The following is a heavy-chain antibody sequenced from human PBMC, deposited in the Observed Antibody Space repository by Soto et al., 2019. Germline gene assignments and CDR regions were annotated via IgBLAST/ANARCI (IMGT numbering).Heavy chain of an antibody. CDR1: GGSFSGYY. D-gene: IGHD6-13*01. CDR2: INHSGST. J-gene: IGHJ4*02. V-gene: IGHV4-34*01. CDR3: ASFAAAGTPFDY. Sequence: PSETLSLTCAFYGGSFSGYYWSLIRQPPGKGLEWIGEINHSGSTNYNPSLKSRVTISVDTSKNQFSLKLSSVTAADTAVYYCASFAAAGTPFDYWGQGTLVTVSS.